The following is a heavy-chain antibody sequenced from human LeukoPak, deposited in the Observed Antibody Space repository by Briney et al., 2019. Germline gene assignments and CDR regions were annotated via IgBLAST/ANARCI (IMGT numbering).Heavy chain of an antibody. J-gene: IGHJ6*02. CDR1: GYTFTGYY. D-gene: IGHD6-13*01. Sequence: GASVTVSCKASGYTFTGYYMHWVRQAPGQGLEWMGWINPNSGGTSYAQKFQGRVTMTRDTSISTAYMELSRLRSDDTAVYYCARAQQLVPGLNYYYYGMDVWGQGATVTVSS. V-gene: IGHV1-2*02. CDR3: ARAQQLVPGLNYYYYGMDV. CDR2: INPNSGGT.